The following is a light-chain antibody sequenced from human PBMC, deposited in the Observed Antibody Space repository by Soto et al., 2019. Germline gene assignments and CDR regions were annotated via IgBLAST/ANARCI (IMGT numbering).Light chain of an antibody. CDR1: SSDVGNYNL. CDR3: CSYAGSSTYV. CDR2: EVS. V-gene: IGLV2-23*02. Sequence: QSALTQPASVSGSPGQSITISCTGTSSDVGNYNLVSWYQQHPGKAPKLMIYEVSKRPSGVSNRFSGPKSGNTASLTISGLQAEDEADFYCCSYAGSSTYVFGTGTQLTVL. J-gene: IGLJ1*01.